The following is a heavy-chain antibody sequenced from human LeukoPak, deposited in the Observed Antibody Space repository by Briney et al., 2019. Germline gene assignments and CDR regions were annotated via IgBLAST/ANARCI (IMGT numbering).Heavy chain of an antibody. Sequence: PSETLSLTCAVYGGSFSGYYWSWIRQPPGKGLEWIGEINHSGSANYNPSLKSRVTISIDTSKNQFSLKLRSVTDADTAVYFCARVLYMAAAGARYGMDVWGQGTTVTVSS. J-gene: IGHJ6*02. CDR2: INHSGSA. V-gene: IGHV4-34*01. D-gene: IGHD6-13*01. CDR1: GGSFSGYY. CDR3: ARVLYMAAAGARYGMDV.